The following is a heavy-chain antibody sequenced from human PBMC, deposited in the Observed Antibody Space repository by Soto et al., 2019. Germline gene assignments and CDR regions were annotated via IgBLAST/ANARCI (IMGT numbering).Heavy chain of an antibody. CDR2: IYYSGST. D-gene: IGHD1-26*01. V-gene: IGHV4-30-4*01. CDR1: GGSISSGDYY. Sequence: SETLSLTCTVSGGSISSGDYYWSWIRQPPGKGLEWIGYIYYSGSTYYNPSLKSRVTISVDTSKNQFSLKLSSVTAADTAVYYCARDAESGSYDWFDPWGQGTLVTVSS. J-gene: IGHJ5*02. CDR3: ARDAESGSYDWFDP.